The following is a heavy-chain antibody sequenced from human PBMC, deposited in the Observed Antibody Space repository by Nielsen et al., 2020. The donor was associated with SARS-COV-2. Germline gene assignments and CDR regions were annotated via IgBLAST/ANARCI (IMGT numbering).Heavy chain of an antibody. CDR2: IYYTGGT. V-gene: IGHV4-61*01. CDR3: ARAKKTYCGGDCYRFSFDY. J-gene: IGHJ4*02. Sequence: ESLKISCTVSGCSVSSGPYYWTWLRQPPGKGLEWIGHIYYTGGTNNNPSLESRVTISVDTSQSQFSLRLTSMTAADTALYYCARAKKTYCGGDCYRFSFDYWGQGTLVTVSS. CDR1: GCSVSSGPYY. D-gene: IGHD2-21*02.